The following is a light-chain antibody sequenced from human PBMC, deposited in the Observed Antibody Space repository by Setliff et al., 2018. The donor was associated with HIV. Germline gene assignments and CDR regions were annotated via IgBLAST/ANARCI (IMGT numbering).Light chain of an antibody. CDR2: DVT. V-gene: IGLV2-14*03. J-gene: IGLJ2*01. CDR1: SSDVGGYNY. CDR3: SSYTSSSTFV. Sequence: QSVLTQPASVSGSPGQSITISCTGTSSDVGGYNYVSWYQQHPGKAPKLMIYDVTNRPSGVSNRFSGSKSGNTASLTISGLQAGDEADYYCSSYTSSSTFVFGGGTK.